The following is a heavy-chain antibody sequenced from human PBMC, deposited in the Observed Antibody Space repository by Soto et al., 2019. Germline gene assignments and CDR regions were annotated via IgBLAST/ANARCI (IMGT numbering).Heavy chain of an antibody. Sequence: QVHLVESGGGVVQPGTSLRLSCVGSGFTFRSYVTHWVRQAPGKGLEWVALTSYDGSNNFYGDSVKGRFTISRDNSRNTVELQMDSLRLEDTALYYCARWGTTGGLDVWGQGTLVSVSS. CDR3: ARWGTTGGLDV. D-gene: IGHD3-16*01. CDR2: TSYDGSNN. V-gene: IGHV3-33*05. CDR1: GFTFRSYV. J-gene: IGHJ4*02.